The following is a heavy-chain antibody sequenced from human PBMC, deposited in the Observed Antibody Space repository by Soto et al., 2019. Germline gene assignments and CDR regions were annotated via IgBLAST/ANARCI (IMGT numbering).Heavy chain of an antibody. CDR2: ISGSGGST. J-gene: IGHJ6*02. Sequence: LGLSCAASGFTFSSYAMSWVRQAPGKGLEWVSAISGSGGSTYYADSVKGRFTISRDNSKNTLYLQMNSLRAEDTAVYYCAKDPDYYYGMDVWGQGTTVTVSS. CDR1: GFTFSSYA. CDR3: AKDPDYYYGMDV. V-gene: IGHV3-23*01.